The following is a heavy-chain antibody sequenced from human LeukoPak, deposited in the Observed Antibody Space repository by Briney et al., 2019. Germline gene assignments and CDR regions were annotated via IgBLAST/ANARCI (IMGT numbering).Heavy chain of an antibody. CDR2: ISYDGSNK. Sequence: PGGSLRLSCAASGFTFSSYAMHWVRQAPGKGLEWVAVISYDGSNKYYADSVKGRFTISKDNSKNTLYLQMNSLRVEDTAVYYCARAPNLHEPPDAFDIWGQGTMVTVST. CDR3: ARAPNLHEPPDAFDI. CDR1: GFTFSSYA. V-gene: IGHV3-30-3*01. J-gene: IGHJ3*02.